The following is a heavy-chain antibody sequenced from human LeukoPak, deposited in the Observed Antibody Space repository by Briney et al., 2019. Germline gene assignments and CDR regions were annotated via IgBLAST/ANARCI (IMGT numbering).Heavy chain of an antibody. Sequence: SETLSLTCAVYGGSFSGYYWSWIRQPPGKGLEWIGEINHSGSTNYIPSLKSRVTISVDTSKNQFSLKLSSVTAADTAVHYCARGLRYSYGHHANDYWGQGTLVTVSS. V-gene: IGHV4-34*01. CDR2: INHSGST. CDR1: GGSFSGYY. D-gene: IGHD5-18*01. J-gene: IGHJ4*02. CDR3: ARGLRYSYGHHANDY.